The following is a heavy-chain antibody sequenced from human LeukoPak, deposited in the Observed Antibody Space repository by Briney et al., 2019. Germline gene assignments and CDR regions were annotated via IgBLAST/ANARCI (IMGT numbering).Heavy chain of an antibody. J-gene: IGHJ4*02. CDR3: AKSRNLNLWFGEWYFDY. V-gene: IGHV3-23*01. D-gene: IGHD3-10*01. Sequence: GGSLRLSCAASGFTFSSYAMSWVRQAPGKGLEGVSAISGSGGSTYYADSVKGRFTISRNNSKNTLYLQMNSLRAEDTAVYYCAKSRNLNLWFGEWYFDYWGQGTLVTVSS. CDR1: GFTFSSYA. CDR2: ISGSGGST.